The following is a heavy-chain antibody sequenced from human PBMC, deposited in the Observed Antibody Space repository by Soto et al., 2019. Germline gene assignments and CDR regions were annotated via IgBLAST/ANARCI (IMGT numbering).Heavy chain of an antibody. CDR1: GYSFTSYW. CDR3: ARLKGQLVGVYYYYGMDV. Sequence: RGESLKISCKGSGYSFTSYWISWVRQMPGKGLEWMGRIDPSDSYTNYSPSFQGHVTISADKSISTAYLQWSSLKASDTAMYYCARLKGQLVGVYYYYGMDVWGQGTTVTVSS. J-gene: IGHJ6*02. D-gene: IGHD6-6*01. CDR2: IDPSDSYT. V-gene: IGHV5-10-1*01.